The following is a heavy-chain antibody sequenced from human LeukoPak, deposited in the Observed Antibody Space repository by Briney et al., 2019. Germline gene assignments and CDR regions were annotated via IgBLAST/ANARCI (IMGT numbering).Heavy chain of an antibody. Sequence: GGSLRLSCAASGFTFSDYYMSWIRQAPGKGLEWVSYISGNSSYTNYADSVKGRFTISRDNAKNSLYLQMNSLRAEDTAVYYCARVEVRGDNWFDPWGQGTLVTVSS. CDR3: ARVEVRGDNWFDP. D-gene: IGHD3-10*01. CDR1: GFTFSDYY. J-gene: IGHJ5*02. V-gene: IGHV3-11*06. CDR2: ISGNSSYT.